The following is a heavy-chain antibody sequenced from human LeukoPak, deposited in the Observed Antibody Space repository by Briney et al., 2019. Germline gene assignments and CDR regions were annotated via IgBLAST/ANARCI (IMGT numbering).Heavy chain of an antibody. V-gene: IGHV6-1*01. CDR1: GDSVSSNSAA. CDR3: ARAIPYSGHDSGLDY. D-gene: IGHD5-12*01. Sequence: SQTLSLTCANSGDSVSSNSAAWNWIRQSPSRGLEWLGRTYYRSKWYNDYAVSVKSRITINPDTSKNQFSLQLNSVTPEDTAVYYCARAIPYSGHDSGLDYWGQGTLVTVSS. J-gene: IGHJ4*02. CDR2: TYYRSKWYN.